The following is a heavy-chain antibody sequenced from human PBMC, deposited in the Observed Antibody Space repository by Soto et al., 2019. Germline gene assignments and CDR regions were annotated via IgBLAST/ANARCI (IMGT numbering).Heavy chain of an antibody. D-gene: IGHD1-20*01. CDR1: RYTFTAYF. Sequence: ASVKVACTASRYTFTAYFIHWVRQAPGQGLEWMGWMNSNNGDTFYAQKFQGRLTMTRDTSINTAYMELSRLRSDDTAVYYCARESYNWNYDYWGQGSLVNGS. CDR3: ARESYNWNYDY. CDR2: MNSNNGDT. V-gene: IGHV1-2*02. J-gene: IGHJ4*02.